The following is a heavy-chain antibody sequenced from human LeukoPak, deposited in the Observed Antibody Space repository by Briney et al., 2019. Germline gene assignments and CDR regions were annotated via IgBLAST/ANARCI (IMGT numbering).Heavy chain of an antibody. CDR1: GYSFTSYW. J-gene: IGHJ4*02. V-gene: IGHV5-51*01. D-gene: IGHD6-19*01. CDR2: IYPGDSDT. CDR3: ARHSWTGYSSGWEPIDY. Sequence: GEPLKISCKGSGYSFTSYWIGWVRQMPGKGLEWMGIIYPGDSDTRYSPSFQGQVTISADKSISTAYLQWSSLKASDTAMYYCARHSWTGYSSGWEPIDYWGQGTLVTVSS.